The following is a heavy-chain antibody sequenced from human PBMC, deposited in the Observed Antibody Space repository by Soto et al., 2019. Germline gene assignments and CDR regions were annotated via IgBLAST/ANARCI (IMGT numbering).Heavy chain of an antibody. J-gene: IGHJ4*02. V-gene: IGHV1-69*04. D-gene: IGHD5-12*01. Sequence: SVKVSCKTSGGTFSNDIITWVRQAPGQGLEWMGRIIPLLGIANYAQNFKGRVTITADKSAGTAYMEVNSLRSEDTAVYYCARDSPIGSTFSGYDAIDYWGQGTLVTVSS. CDR2: IIPLLGIA. CDR1: GGTFSNDI. CDR3: ARDSPIGSTFSGYDAIDY.